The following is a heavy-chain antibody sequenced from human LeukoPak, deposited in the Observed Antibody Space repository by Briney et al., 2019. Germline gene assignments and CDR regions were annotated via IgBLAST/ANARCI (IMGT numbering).Heavy chain of an antibody. CDR3: ARAAPYYDSSGYYYYFDY. D-gene: IGHD3-22*01. J-gene: IGHJ4*02. CDR2: IGGSSSYI. Sequence: GGSLQLFCAASGFTFSSYSVNWVRQAPGKGLEWVSSIGGSSSYIYYADSVKGRFTISRDNARNSLYLQMNSLRAEDTAVYYCARAAPYYDSSGYYYYFDYWGQGALVTVSS. V-gene: IGHV3-21*01. CDR1: GFTFSSYS.